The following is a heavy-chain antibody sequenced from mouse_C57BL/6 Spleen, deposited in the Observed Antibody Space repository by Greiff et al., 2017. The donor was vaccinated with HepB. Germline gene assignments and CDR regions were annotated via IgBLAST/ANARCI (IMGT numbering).Heavy chain of an antibody. CDR3: ARGITTEGFAY. CDR1: GYALSSSW. V-gene: IGHV1-82*01. CDR2: IYPGDGDT. J-gene: IGHJ3*01. D-gene: IGHD1-1*01. Sequence: QVQLQQSGPELVKPGASVKISCKASGYALSSSWMNWVKQRPGKGLEWIGRIYPGDGDTNYNGKFKGKATLTADKSSSTAYMQLSSLTSEDSAVYFCARGITTEGFAYWGQGTLVTVSA.